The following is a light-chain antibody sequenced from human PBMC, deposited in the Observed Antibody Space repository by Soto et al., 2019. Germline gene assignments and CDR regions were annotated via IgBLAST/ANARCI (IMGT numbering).Light chain of an antibody. CDR2: EGS. CDR1: SSVVGSYNL. CDR3: CSYAGRGTYV. J-gene: IGLJ1*01. Sequence: QSVLTQPASVSGSPGQSITISCTGTSSVVGSYNLVSWYQQHPGKAPKLMIYEGSKRPSGVSNRFSGSKSGNTASLTISGLQAEDEADYYCCSYAGRGTYVFGTGTKVTVL. V-gene: IGLV2-23*01.